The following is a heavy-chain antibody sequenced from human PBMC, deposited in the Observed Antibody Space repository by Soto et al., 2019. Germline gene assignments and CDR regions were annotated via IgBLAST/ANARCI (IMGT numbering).Heavy chain of an antibody. Sequence: PGGSLRLSCAASGFTFSSYGMHWVRQAPGKGLEWVAVIWYDGSNKYYADSVKGRFTISRDNSKNTLYLQMNSLRAEDTAVYYCAREIGSGPSLDYWGQGTLVTVSS. J-gene: IGHJ4*02. CDR2: IWYDGSNK. CDR3: AREIGSGPSLDY. D-gene: IGHD6-19*01. CDR1: GFTFSSYG. V-gene: IGHV3-33*01.